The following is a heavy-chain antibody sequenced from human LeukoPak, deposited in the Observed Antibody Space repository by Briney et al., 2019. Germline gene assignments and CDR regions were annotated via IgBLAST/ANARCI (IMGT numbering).Heavy chain of an antibody. CDR3: ARGLYSDWYLDL. Sequence: SETLSLTCTVSGGSISSSSYYWGWIRQPPGKGLEWIGYIYYSGSTYYNPSLKSRVTISVDTSKNQFSLKLSSVTAADTAVYYCARGLYSDWYLDLWGRGTLVTVSS. CDR2: IYYSGST. D-gene: IGHD4-11*01. V-gene: IGHV4-39*07. J-gene: IGHJ2*01. CDR1: GGSISSSSYY.